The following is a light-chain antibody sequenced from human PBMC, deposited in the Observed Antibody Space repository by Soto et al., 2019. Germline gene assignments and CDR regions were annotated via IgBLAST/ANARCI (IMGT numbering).Light chain of an antibody. CDR2: RIS. CDR1: QSLVHSNGDTY. V-gene: IGKV2-24*01. J-gene: IGKJ2*01. Sequence: DIVLTQTPLSSAVALGQPASISCRSSQSLVHSNGDTYLSWFHQRPGQPPRLLIYRISNRFSGVPDRFSGSGAGTDFTLKISRVEADDVGVYYCMQVTHFPRAFGQGTKLEIK. CDR3: MQVTHFPRA.